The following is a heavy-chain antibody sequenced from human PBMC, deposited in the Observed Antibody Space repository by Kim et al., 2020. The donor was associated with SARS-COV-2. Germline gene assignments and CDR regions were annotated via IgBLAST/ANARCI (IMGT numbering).Heavy chain of an antibody. J-gene: IGHJ6*02. Sequence: GESLKISCKGSGYSFTSYWISWVRQMPGKGLEWMGRIDPSDSYTNYSPSFQGHVTISADKSISTAYLQWSSLKASDTAMYYCARLFPFYSYYYGMDVWGQGTTVTVSS. CDR1: GYSFTSYW. CDR2: IDPSDSYT. D-gene: IGHD2-21*01. CDR3: ARLFPFYSYYYGMDV. V-gene: IGHV5-10-1*01.